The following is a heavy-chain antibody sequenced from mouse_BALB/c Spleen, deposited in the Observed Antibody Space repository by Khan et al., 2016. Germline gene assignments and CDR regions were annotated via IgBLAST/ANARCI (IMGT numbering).Heavy chain of an antibody. CDR2: ISYSGST. D-gene: IGHD1-1*01. CDR3: ASDYYGSIRYYYAMDY. J-gene: IGHJ4*01. V-gene: IGHV3-8*02. CDR1: GDSITSGY. Sequence: EVQLQESGPSLVKPSQTLSLTCSVTGDSITSGYWNWIRKFPGNKLEYMGYISYSGSTYYNPSLKSRISITRDTSKNQYYLQLNSVTTEDTATYXGASDYYGSIRYYYAMDYWGQGTSVTVSS.